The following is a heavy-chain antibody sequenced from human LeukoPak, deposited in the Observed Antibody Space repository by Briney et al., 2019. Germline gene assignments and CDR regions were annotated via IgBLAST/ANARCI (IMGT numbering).Heavy chain of an antibody. V-gene: IGHV1-69*13. CDR3: ARGVQRWLQHSQFDY. CDR2: IIPIFGTA. J-gene: IGHJ4*02. D-gene: IGHD5-24*01. CDR1: GYTFTSYA. Sequence: ASVKVSCTASGYTFTSYAISWVRQAPGQGLEWMGGIIPIFGTANYAQKFQGRVTITADESTSTAYMELSSLRSEDTAVYYCARGVQRWLQHSQFDYWGQGTLVTVSS.